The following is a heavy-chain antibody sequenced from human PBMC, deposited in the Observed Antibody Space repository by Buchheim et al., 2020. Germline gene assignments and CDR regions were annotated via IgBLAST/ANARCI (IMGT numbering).Heavy chain of an antibody. V-gene: IGHV3-33*01. CDR2: IWYDGSNK. D-gene: IGHD2-8*01. CDR1: GFSFSSYA. J-gene: IGHJ4*02. CDR3: ARGSGYYGMVADF. Sequence: QVQLVNSGGGVVQPGRSLRLSCGASGFSFSSYAMHWVCQAPGKGLEWVALIWYDGSNKYYVDSVKGRFTISSDNSKNMLYLQMNSLRAEDTAIYYCARGSGYYGMVADFWGQGTL.